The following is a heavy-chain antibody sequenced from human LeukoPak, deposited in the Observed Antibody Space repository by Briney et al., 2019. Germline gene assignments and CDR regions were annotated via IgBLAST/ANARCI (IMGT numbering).Heavy chain of an antibody. CDR1: GFTFSSYW. V-gene: IGHV3-74*01. D-gene: IGHD1-7*01. CDR3: ARDPFGTTSL. CDR2: INCDGSST. Sequence: PGWSLRLSCAASGFTFSSYWMHWVRQAPGKGLVWVSRINCDGSSTSYADSVKGRFTISRDNAKNTLYLQMNSLRAEDTAVYYCARDPFGTTSLWGQGTRVTVSS. J-gene: IGHJ4*02.